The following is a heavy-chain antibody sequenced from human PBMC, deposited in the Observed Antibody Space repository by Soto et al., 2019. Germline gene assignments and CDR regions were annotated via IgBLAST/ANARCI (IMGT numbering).Heavy chain of an antibody. V-gene: IGHV1-46*01. CDR3: ATGSSGWLDY. D-gene: IGHD6-19*01. J-gene: IGHJ4*02. CDR1: GGTFSSYA. Sequence: ASVKVSCKASGGTFSSYAISWVRQAPGQGLEWMGIINPSGGSTSYAQKFQGRVTMTRDTSTSTVYMELSSLTSDDTAVYYCATGSSGWLDYWGQGTLVTVSS. CDR2: INPSGGST.